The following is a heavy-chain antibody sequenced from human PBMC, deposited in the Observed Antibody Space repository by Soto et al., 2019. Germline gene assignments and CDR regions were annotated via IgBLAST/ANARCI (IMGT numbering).Heavy chain of an antibody. V-gene: IGHV4-4*02. Sequence: SETLSPTCAVSGGSITSSKWWSWVRQPPGKGLGWGGEIYHSGSTNYSPSLKRRVTTSADTPTNQFSRKLSSVPAADPAVTYCGRGRIGHWFDPRGQGTLVTVSP. CDR1: GGSITSSKW. CDR2: IYHSGST. J-gene: IGHJ5*02. D-gene: IGHD2-15*01. CDR3: GRGRIGHWFDP.